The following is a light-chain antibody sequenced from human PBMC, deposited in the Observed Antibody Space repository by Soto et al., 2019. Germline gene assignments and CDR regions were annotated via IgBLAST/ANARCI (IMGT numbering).Light chain of an antibody. CDR3: QQRSNWVT. J-gene: IGKJ4*01. Sequence: EIVLTQSPATLSLSPGERATLSCRASQKVTTYLAWYQQKPGQAPRLLMYNASSRASGIPARFSGSGSGTDFTLTISSLEPEYFAVYYCQQRSNWVTFGGGTKVEIK. CDR1: QKVTTY. CDR2: NAS. V-gene: IGKV3-11*01.